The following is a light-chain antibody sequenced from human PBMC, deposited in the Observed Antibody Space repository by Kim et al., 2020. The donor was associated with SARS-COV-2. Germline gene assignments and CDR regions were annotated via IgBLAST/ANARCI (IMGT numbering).Light chain of an antibody. CDR1: NMGSKI. CDR2: RDT. CDR3: QVWDSNTWV. V-gene: IGLV3-9*01. Sequence: VSLGQTATITWGASNMGSKIVRWYQQKPGQAPVMVIDRDTNRPSGIPERFSGSTSGNTATLTISRAQAVDEADYYCQVWDSNTWVFGGGTQLTVL. J-gene: IGLJ3*02.